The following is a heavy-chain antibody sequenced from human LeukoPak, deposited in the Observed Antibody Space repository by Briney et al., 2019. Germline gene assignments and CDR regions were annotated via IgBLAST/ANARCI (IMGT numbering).Heavy chain of an antibody. Sequence: GASVKVSCKASGYTFTSYDINWVRQATGQGLEWMGWMNPNSGNTGYAQKFQGRVTMTRNTSISTACMELSSLRSEDTAVYYCARAGQACSSTSCYLMYAFDIWGQGTMVTVSS. CDR1: GYTFTSYD. V-gene: IGHV1-8*01. CDR2: MNPNSGNT. D-gene: IGHD2-2*01. J-gene: IGHJ3*02. CDR3: ARAGQACSSTSCYLMYAFDI.